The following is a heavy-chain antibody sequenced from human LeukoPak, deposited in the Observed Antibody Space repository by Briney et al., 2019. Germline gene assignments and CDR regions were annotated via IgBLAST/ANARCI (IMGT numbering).Heavy chain of an antibody. Sequence: GASVKVSCKASGYTFTGYYMHWVRQAPGQGLEWMGWINPNSGGTNYAQKLQGRVTMTRGTSISTAYMELSRMRSHDTAVYYCARDAISAFDIWGQGTMVTVSS. CDR3: ARDAISAFDI. CDR2: INPNSGGT. CDR1: GYTFTGYY. J-gene: IGHJ3*02. V-gene: IGHV1-2*02. D-gene: IGHD2-2*02.